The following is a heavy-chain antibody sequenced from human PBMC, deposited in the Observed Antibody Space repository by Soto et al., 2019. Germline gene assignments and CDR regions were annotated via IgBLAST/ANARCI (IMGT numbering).Heavy chain of an antibody. Sequence: GASVKVSCKASGYTFTSYGISWVRQAPGQGLEWMGWISAYNGNTNYAQKLQGRVTMTTDTSTSTAYMELRSLRSDDTAVYYCARDSVVVAAKVWFDPWGQGTLVTVSS. CDR3: ARDSVVVAAKVWFDP. CDR2: ISAYNGNT. D-gene: IGHD2-15*01. V-gene: IGHV1-18*01. CDR1: GYTFTSYG. J-gene: IGHJ5*02.